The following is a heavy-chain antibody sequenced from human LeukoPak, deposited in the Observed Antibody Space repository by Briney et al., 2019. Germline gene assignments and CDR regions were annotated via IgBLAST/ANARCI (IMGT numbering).Heavy chain of an antibody. D-gene: IGHD3-10*01. CDR2: IKQDGTEK. CDR1: GFTFSTYE. V-gene: IGHV3-7*01. CDR3: AKVAKYYYGSETYYFFEH. Sequence: GGSLRLSCAASGFTFSTYEMNWVRQAPGKGLEWVANIKQDGTEKYYVDSVKGRFTISRDNAKNSLYLQMNSLRVEDTAVYYCAKVAKYYYGSETYYFFEHWGQGTPVTASS. J-gene: IGHJ4*02.